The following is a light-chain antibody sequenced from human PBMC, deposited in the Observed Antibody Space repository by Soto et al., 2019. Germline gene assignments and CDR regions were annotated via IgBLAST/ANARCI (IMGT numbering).Light chain of an antibody. CDR3: AAWDDSLSGPV. V-gene: IGLV1-47*01. Sequence: QLVLTQPPSASGTPGQRVTISCSGTSSNIGTTYVYWYKQLSGTAPKLLIYRNSQRPSGVPDRFSGSKSGTSASLAISGLRSEDEADYYCAAWDDSLSGPVFGGGTKLTVL. J-gene: IGLJ2*01. CDR2: RNS. CDR1: SSNIGTTY.